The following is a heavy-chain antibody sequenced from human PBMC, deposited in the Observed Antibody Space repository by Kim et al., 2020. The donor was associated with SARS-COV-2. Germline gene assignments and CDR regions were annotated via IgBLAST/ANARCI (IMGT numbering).Heavy chain of an antibody. Sequence: GGSLRLSCAASGFTFDDYAMHWVRQAPGKGLEWVSGISWNSGSIGYADSVKGRFTISRDNAKNSLYLQMNSLRAEDTALYYCAKAGLLTTVTFFDYWGQGTLVTVSS. J-gene: IGHJ4*02. D-gene: IGHD4-17*01. CDR2: ISWNSGSI. CDR1: GFTFDDYA. CDR3: AKAGLLTTVTFFDY. V-gene: IGHV3-9*01.